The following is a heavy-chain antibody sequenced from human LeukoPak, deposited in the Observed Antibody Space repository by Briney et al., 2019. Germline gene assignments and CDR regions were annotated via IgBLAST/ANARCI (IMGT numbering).Heavy chain of an antibody. CDR2: IYYSGST. V-gene: IGHV4-59*01. J-gene: IGHJ6*02. CDR3: ARVGYDSSGYLYGMDV. CDR1: GGSISSYY. Sequence: PSETLSLTCTVSGGSISSYYWSWIRQPPGKGLEWIGRIYYSGSTNYNPSLKSRVTISVDTSKNQFSLKLSSVTAADTAVYYCARVGYDSSGYLYGMDVWGQGTTVTVSS. D-gene: IGHD3-22*01.